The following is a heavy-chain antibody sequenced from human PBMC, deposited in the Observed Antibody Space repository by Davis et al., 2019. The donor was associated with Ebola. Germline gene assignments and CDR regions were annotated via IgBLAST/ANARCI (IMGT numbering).Heavy chain of an antibody. CDR3: ARETPVYRYGLDV. V-gene: IGHV1-18*04. D-gene: IGHD2-2*02. CDR2: TSTYNGNT. CDR1: GYTFTSYG. Sequence: AASVKVSCKASGYTFTSYGINWVRQAPGQGPEWMGWTSTYNGNTKYVEKLQGRVTMTTDTSTSTAYMELRSLRSDDTAVYYCARETPVYRYGLDVWGQGTTVTVSS. J-gene: IGHJ6*02.